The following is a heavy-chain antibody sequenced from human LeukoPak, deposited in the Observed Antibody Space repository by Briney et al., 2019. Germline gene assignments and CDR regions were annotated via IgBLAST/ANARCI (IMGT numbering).Heavy chain of an antibody. V-gene: IGHV3-23*01. J-gene: IGHJ4*02. CDR1: GFTFRSQA. Sequence: GGSLRLSCAASGFTFRSQAMRWVRQAPGKGLEWVSAISGSGGRTYHADSVKGRFTISRDNSKNTLYLQMNSLRAEDTAVYYCAKGGESYRSGLDYWGQGTLVTVSS. CDR2: ISGSGGRT. D-gene: IGHD1-26*01. CDR3: AKGGESYRSGLDY.